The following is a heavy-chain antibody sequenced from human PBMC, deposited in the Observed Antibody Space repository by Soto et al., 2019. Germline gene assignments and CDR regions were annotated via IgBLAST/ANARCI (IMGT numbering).Heavy chain of an antibody. Sequence: QVQLVQSGAEVKKPGSSVKVSCKASGGTFSSYAISWVRQAPGQGLEWMGGIIPIFGTANYAQKFQGRVTITADESTSTAYMQLSSLRSEDTAVYCCARDQDSSGRVPDAFDIWGQVKMVTVSS. V-gene: IGHV1-69*01. CDR3: ARDQDSSGRVPDAFDI. J-gene: IGHJ3*02. CDR2: IIPIFGTA. D-gene: IGHD3-22*01. CDR1: GGTFSSYA.